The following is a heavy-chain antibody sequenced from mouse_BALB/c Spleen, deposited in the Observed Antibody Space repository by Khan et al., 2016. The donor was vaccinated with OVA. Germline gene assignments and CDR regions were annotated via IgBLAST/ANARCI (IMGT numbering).Heavy chain of an antibody. J-gene: IGHJ2*01. CDR3: ARGGFYGNSLFDY. CDR1: GYTFTDYY. CDR2: IYPGSGNT. D-gene: IGHD1-1*01. V-gene: IGHV1-84*02. Sequence: QVQLQQSGPELVKPGASVKISCKASGYTFTDYYINWVQQKPGQGLEWIGWIYPGSGNTKYNEKFKGMATLTVDTSSSTAYMQLSSLTSEDTAVXFYARGGFYGNSLFDYWGQGTTLTVSS.